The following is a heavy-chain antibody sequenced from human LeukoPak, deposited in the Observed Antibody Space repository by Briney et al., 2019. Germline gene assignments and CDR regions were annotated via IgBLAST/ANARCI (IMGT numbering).Heavy chain of an antibody. CDR3: ARRGYSYGYVDY. J-gene: IGHJ4*02. CDR2: TNHSGST. Sequence: SETLSLTCAVYGGSFSGYYWSWIRQPPGKGLEWIGETNHSGSTNYNPSLKSRVTISVDTSKNQFSLKLSSVTAADTAVYYCARRGYSYGYVDYWGQGTLVTVSS. D-gene: IGHD5-18*01. V-gene: IGHV4-34*01. CDR1: GGSFSGYY.